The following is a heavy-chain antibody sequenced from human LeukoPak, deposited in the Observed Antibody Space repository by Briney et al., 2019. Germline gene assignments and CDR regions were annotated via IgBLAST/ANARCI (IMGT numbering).Heavy chain of an antibody. CDR1: GFTFDDYA. J-gene: IGHJ6*03. CDR3: AKLSVAGDYYYYYMDV. D-gene: IGHD6-19*01. CDR2: ITWNSGSI. Sequence: GGSLRLSCAASGFTFDDYAMHWVRQAPGKGLEWVSGITWNSGSIVYADSVKGRFTISRDNAKNSLYLQMNSLRAEDTAVYYCAKLSVAGDYYYYYMDVWGKGTTVTVSS. V-gene: IGHV3-9*01.